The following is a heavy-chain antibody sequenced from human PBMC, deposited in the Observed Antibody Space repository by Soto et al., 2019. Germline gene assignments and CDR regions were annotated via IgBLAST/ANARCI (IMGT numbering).Heavy chain of an antibody. V-gene: IGHV3-74*03. Sequence: VQLVESGGGLVQPGGSLRLSCAASGFTFNTYWMHWVRQAPGKGLVWVSRANSDGSSTTYADSVKGRFTISRDNVRNTLYLQMNSLRDEDTAVYYCTRVVRFGSAENSYSYGMDVWGQGTTVTVSS. CDR2: ANSDGSST. D-gene: IGHD3-10*01. CDR3: TRVVRFGSAENSYSYGMDV. J-gene: IGHJ6*02. CDR1: GFTFNTYW.